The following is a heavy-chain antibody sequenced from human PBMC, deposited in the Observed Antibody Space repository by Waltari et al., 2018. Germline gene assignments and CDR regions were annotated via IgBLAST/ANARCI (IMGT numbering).Heavy chain of an antibody. J-gene: IGHJ3*01. V-gene: IGHV1-69-2*01. D-gene: IGHD3-10*01. CDR2: VDPEDGET. CDR3: VTALGDRSSASRPFDV. Sequence: EVQLLQSGTELKKPGSTLKISCQVSGYRFTDYYIHWVQQAPGKGHQWMGLVDPEDGETIYAVRCQGRVTITADTSTETAFMELSSLTSDDTAVYYCVTALGDRSSASRPFDVWGLGTLITVSS. CDR1: GYRFTDYY.